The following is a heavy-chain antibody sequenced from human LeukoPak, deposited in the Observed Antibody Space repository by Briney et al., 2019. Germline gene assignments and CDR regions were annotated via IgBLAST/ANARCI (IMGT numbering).Heavy chain of an antibody. J-gene: IGHJ4*02. CDR2: INHSGST. CDR3: ARGLPRYSHGLGGYYFDY. D-gene: IGHD5-18*01. CDR1: GGSFSGYY. V-gene: IGHV4-34*01. Sequence: SETLSLTCAVYGGSFSGYYWSWIRQPPGKGLEWIGEINHSGSTNYNPSLKSRVTISVDTSKNQFSLKLSSVTAADTAVYYCARGLPRYSHGLGGYYFDYWGQGTLVTVSS.